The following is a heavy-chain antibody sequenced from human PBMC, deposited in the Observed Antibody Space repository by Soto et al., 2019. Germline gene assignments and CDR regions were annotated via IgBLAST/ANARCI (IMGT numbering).Heavy chain of an antibody. CDR1: VFTLSRHT. CDR2: IGSRTSDI. J-gene: IGHJ3*02. D-gene: IGHD3-22*01. Sequence: PVGSLRLSCASSVFTLSRHTMNCVRHSPGKGLEWVSFIGSRTSDIYYADSVKGRFTISRDNDKNSLYLDLTRLRAEDTAVYFCVRDYYDTSGYQNTFDMWGQGTMVTVSS. V-gene: IGHV3-21*01. CDR3: VRDYYDTSGYQNTFDM.